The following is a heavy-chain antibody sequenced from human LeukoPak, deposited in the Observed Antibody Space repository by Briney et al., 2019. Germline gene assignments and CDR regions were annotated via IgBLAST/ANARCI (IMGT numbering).Heavy chain of an antibody. J-gene: IGHJ1*01. CDR3: ARAPSEVGGYYPEYFRH. CDR1: GFTFSSYW. CDR2: IKSDGST. D-gene: IGHD3-22*01. V-gene: IGHV3-74*01. Sequence: GGSLRLSCAASGFTFSSYWMHWVRQAPGKGRVWVSRIKSDGSTNYADSVTGRFTISRDNAKNTVSLQMNSLRAEDTGVYYCARAPSEVGGYYPEYFRHWGQGTLVTVSS.